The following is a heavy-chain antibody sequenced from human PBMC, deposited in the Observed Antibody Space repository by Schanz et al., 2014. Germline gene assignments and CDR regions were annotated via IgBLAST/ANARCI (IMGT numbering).Heavy chain of an antibody. J-gene: IGHJ6*02. CDR1: GGSISIYY. Sequence: QMQLQESGPGLVKPSETLSLTCTVSGGSISIYYWSWIRQTAGAGLEWIGRIHPSGSTNYSPSLNSRVSMSVDTSNTHFSLRLSSVTAADTAVYYCARDAGGSGSVWGQGTTVTVSS. CDR3: ARDAGGSGSV. CDR2: IHPSGST. D-gene: IGHD6-19*01. V-gene: IGHV4-4*07.